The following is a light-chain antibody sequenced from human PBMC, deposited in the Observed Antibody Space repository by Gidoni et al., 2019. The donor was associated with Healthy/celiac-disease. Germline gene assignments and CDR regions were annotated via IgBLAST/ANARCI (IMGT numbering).Light chain of an antibody. J-gene: IGLJ1*01. V-gene: IGLV3-1*01. Sequence: SYELTQSPSVSVSPGQTASISCSGDKLGDKYVCWYQQKPGQSPVMVIYQDNKRPSGIPKRFSGSNSGNTATLIISGTQAMDEADYYCQAWDSSTFVFGTGTKVTVX. CDR3: QAWDSSTFV. CDR1: KLGDKY. CDR2: QDN.